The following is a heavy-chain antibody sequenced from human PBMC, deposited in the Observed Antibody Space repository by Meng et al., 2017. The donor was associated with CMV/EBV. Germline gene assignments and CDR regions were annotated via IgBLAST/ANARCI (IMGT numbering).Heavy chain of an antibody. V-gene: IGHV3-21*01. Sequence: LSLTCAASGFTFSSYSMNWVRQAPGKGLEWVSSISSSSSYIYYADSVKGRFTISRDNAKNSLYLQTNSLRAEDTAVYYCARMEGYCSSTSCNYYYYGMDVWGQGTTVTVSS. CDR1: GFTFSSYS. J-gene: IGHJ6*02. D-gene: IGHD2-2*01. CDR2: ISSSSSYI. CDR3: ARMEGYCSSTSCNYYYYGMDV.